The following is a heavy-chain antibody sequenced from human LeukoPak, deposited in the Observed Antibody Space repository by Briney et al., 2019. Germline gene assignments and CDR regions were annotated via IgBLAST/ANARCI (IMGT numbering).Heavy chain of an antibody. CDR3: AKGDIMTGYYNPGGMDV. Sequence: GESLKISCQGSGYRFSNFCIAWVRQVPGKGLEYIGIIYPGNSETAYSPSFGGQVTISVDKSISTAYLQWSSLKASDTAIYYCAKGDIMTGYYNPGGMDVWGQGTTVSVSS. CDR1: GYRFSNFC. V-gene: IGHV5-51*01. J-gene: IGHJ6*02. CDR2: IYPGNSET. D-gene: IGHD3-9*01.